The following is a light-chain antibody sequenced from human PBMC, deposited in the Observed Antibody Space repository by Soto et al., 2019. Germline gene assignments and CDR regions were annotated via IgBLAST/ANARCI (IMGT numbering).Light chain of an antibody. J-gene: IGKJ4*01. Sequence: PGDRATLSCRASQSVSSSYLAWYQQKPGQAPRLLIYDASSRATGIPDRFSGGGSGTDFTLTISRLEPEDFAVYYCQQYGSSPLTFGGGTKVEI. V-gene: IGKV3-20*01. CDR2: DAS. CDR1: QSVSSSY. CDR3: QQYGSSPLT.